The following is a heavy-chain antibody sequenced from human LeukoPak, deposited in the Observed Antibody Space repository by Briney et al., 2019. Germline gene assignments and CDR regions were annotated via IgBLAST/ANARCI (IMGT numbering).Heavy chain of an antibody. V-gene: IGHV4-59*08. CDR1: GGSFSGYY. CDR3: ARLPYYGSGSRTDY. D-gene: IGHD3-10*01. Sequence: SETLSLTCAVYGGSFSGYYWSWIRQPPGKGLEWIGNIFYSGSTNYNPSLKSRVTISVDMSKNQFSLKLSSVTAADTAAYYCARLPYYGSGSRTDYWGQGTPVTVSS. CDR2: IFYSGST. J-gene: IGHJ4*02.